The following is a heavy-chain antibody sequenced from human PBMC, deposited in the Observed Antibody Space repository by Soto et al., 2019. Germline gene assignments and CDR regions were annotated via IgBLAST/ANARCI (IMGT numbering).Heavy chain of an antibody. J-gene: IGHJ4*02. D-gene: IGHD5-12*01. CDR2: VYWNDDK. CDR1: GFSLSTSGVG. V-gene: IGHV2-5*01. Sequence: SGPTLVKPTHTLTLTCTFSGFSLSTSGVGVGWIRQPPGKALEWLALVYWNDDKRYSPSLKSRLSITKDTSKNQVVLTMTNMDPVDTATYCGVDRVDSKRPVYGGQGTLVTVFS. CDR3: VDRVDSKRPVY.